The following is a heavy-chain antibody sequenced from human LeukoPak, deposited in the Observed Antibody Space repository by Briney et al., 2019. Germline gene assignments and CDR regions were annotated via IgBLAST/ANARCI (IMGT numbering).Heavy chain of an antibody. V-gene: IGHV4-34*01. Sequence: KTSETLSLTCAVYGGSFSGYYWSWIRQPPGKGLEWIGEINHSGSTNYNPSLKSRVTISVDTSKNQFSLKLSSVTAADTAVYYCAKGPLWFGPYYFDYWGQETLVTVSS. CDR1: GGSFSGYY. CDR2: INHSGST. CDR3: AKGPLWFGPYYFDY. D-gene: IGHD3-10*01. J-gene: IGHJ4*02.